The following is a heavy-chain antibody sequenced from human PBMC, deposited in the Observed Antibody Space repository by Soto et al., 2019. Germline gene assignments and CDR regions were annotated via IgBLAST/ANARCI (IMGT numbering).Heavy chain of an antibody. CDR3: ARTNYDFWSGSGVGMDV. V-gene: IGHV1-18*01. D-gene: IGHD3-3*01. J-gene: IGHJ6*02. CDR2: ISAYNGNT. Sequence: TPMKVSCEACGDSYSSHGISWGRQAPGQRLEWMGWISAYNGNTNYAQKLQGRVTMTTDTSTSTAYMELRSLRSDDTAVYYCARTNYDFWSGSGVGMDVWGQGTTVTVSS. CDR1: GDSYSSHG.